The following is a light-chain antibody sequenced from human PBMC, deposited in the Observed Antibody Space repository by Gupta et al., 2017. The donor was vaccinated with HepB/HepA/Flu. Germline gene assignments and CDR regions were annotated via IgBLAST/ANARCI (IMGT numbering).Light chain of an antibody. CDR1: QSLLYSDGYHY. V-gene: IGKV2-28*01. J-gene: IGKJ4*01. CDR3: MQALPAPIT. CDR2: KTS. Sequence: EIAMIQSPLSLPVTPGEPASISCRSSQSLLYSDGYHYMAWFLQYPVQSPQFLIYKTSNRASGVPDRFSGSGSGTDFTLKISRVEAEDVGVYYCMQALPAPITFGRGTKVEVK.